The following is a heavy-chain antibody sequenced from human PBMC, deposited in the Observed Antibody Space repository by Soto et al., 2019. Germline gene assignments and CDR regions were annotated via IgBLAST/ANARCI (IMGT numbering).Heavy chain of an antibody. Sequence: QVQLLQSGAEVKKPGSSVKVSCKASGGTFSSYAISWVRQAPGQGLEWMGGSIPIFGTANYAQKFQGRVPITADESTSTAYMELSSLRSEDTAVYYCARDAVPGYGDYHLDYWGQGNLVTVSS. CDR1: GGTFSSYA. CDR3: ARDAVPGYGDYHLDY. CDR2: SIPIFGTA. J-gene: IGHJ4*02. V-gene: IGHV1-69*12. D-gene: IGHD4-17*01.